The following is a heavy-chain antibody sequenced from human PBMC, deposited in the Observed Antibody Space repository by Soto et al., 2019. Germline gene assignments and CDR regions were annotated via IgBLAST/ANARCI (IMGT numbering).Heavy chain of an antibody. CDR3: ARGLRRFVVVPAAMGY. CDR1: GYTFTSYD. Sequence: RASVKVSCKASGYTFTSYDINWVRQATGQGLEWMGWMNPNSGNTGYAQKFQGRVTMTRNTSISTAYMELSSLRSEDTAVYYCARGLRRFVVVPAAMGYWGQGSLVTVSS. V-gene: IGHV1-8*01. CDR2: MNPNSGNT. D-gene: IGHD2-2*01. J-gene: IGHJ4*02.